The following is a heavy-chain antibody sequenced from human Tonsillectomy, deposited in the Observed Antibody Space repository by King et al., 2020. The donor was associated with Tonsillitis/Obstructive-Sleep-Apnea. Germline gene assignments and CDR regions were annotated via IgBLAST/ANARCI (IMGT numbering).Heavy chain of an antibody. CDR3: ARDDYVRSGYCDS. D-gene: IGHD3-22*01. Sequence: QLVQSGAEVKKPGASVKVSCKASGYTFSTYGISWVRQAPGQGLEWMGWINAYNGKTNYAQKLQGRVTMTTDTSTNTAYMELRSLRSDDTAVYYCARDDYVRSGYCDSWGQGTLVTASS. V-gene: IGHV1-18*01. J-gene: IGHJ4*02. CDR2: INAYNGKT. CDR1: GYTFSTYG.